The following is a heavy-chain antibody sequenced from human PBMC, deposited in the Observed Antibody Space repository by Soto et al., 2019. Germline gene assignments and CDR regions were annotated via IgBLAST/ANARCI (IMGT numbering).Heavy chain of an antibody. V-gene: IGHV3-30*18. D-gene: IGHD3-22*01. CDR1: GFTFSSYG. Sequence: QVQLVESGGGVVQPGRSLRLSCAASGFTFSSYGMHWVRQAPGKGLEWVAVISYDGSNKYYADSVKGRFTISRDNSKNTLYLQMNRLRAEDTAVYYCAKDFYDSSGQYDYWGQGTLVTVSS. CDR2: ISYDGSNK. J-gene: IGHJ4*02. CDR3: AKDFYDSSGQYDY.